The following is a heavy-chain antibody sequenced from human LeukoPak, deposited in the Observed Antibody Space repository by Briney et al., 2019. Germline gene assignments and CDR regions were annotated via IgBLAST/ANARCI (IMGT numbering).Heavy chain of an antibody. V-gene: IGHV4-34*01. D-gene: IGHD3-22*01. CDR1: GGSLSGYY. CDR2: INHSGST. J-gene: IGHJ5*02. Sequence: SETLSLTCAVYGGSLSGYYWSWIRQPPGKGLEWIGEINHSGSTNYNPSLKSRVTISVDTSKNQFSLKLSSVTAADTAVYYCARGLIPDYYDSSGYNPTTNLFDPWGQGTLVTVSS. CDR3: ARGLIPDYYDSSGYNPTTNLFDP.